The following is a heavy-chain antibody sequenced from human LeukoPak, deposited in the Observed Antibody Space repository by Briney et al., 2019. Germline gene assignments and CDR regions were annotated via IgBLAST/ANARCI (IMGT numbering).Heavy chain of an antibody. CDR1: GGSISSYY. J-gene: IGHJ4*02. D-gene: IGHD5-18*01. CDR2: IYYSGST. Sequence: KPSETLSLPCTVSGGSISSYYWSWIRQPPGNGLEWIRYIYYSGSTNYNPSLKSRVTISVDTAKNQFSLKLSAVTAADTAGYYCAWLALVDTAVDDYWGEGTLVTVSS. V-gene: IGHV4-59*01. CDR3: AWLALVDTAVDDY.